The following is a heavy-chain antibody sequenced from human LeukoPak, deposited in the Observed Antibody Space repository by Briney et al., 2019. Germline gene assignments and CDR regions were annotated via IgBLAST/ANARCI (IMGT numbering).Heavy chain of an antibody. V-gene: IGHV4-30-4*02. Sequence: PSETLSLTCTVSGGSISSGDYYWSWIRQPPGKGLEWIGYIYYSGSTYYNPSLKSRVTISVDTSKNQFSLKLSSVTAADTAVYYCARDTPHHHWFDPWGQGTLVTVSS. CDR2: IYYSGST. CDR1: GGSISSGDYY. J-gene: IGHJ5*02. CDR3: ARDTPHHHWFDP.